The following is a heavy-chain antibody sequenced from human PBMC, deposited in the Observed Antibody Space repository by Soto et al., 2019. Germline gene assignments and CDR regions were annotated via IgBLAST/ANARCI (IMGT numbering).Heavy chain of an antibody. J-gene: IGHJ6*02. V-gene: IGHV1-69*06. D-gene: IGHD1-20*01. CDR3: LIGRGSITHYYYGLDV. CDR2: IIPIFGTP. Sequence: QVQLVQSGAEVKKPGSSVKVSCKASGGTFSSFAVSWVRQAPGHGLEWLGSIIPIFGTPHTAQRFQDRVTITADKSTAYMELSKLGSEDTAVYYCLIGRGSITHYYYGLDVWGQGTTVTVSS. CDR1: GGTFSSFA.